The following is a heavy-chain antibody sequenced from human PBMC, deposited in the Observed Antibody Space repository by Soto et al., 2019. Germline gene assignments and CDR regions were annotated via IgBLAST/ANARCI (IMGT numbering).Heavy chain of an antibody. D-gene: IGHD3-22*01. Sequence: SETLSLTCAVYGGSFSGYYWSWIRQPPGKGLEWIGEINHSGSTNYNPSLKSRVTISVDTSKNQFSLKLSSVTAADTAVYYCARGSSIVVVFFDYWGQGTLVTVSS. V-gene: IGHV4-34*01. CDR3: ARGSSIVVVFFDY. CDR2: INHSGST. J-gene: IGHJ4*02. CDR1: GGSFSGYY.